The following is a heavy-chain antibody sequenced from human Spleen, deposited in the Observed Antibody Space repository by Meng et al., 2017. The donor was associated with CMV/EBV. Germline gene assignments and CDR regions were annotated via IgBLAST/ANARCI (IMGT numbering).Heavy chain of an antibody. Sequence: ASVKVSCRASGYTFTGYYMNWVRQAPGQGLEWLGWINPNSGGTNYAQKFQGRVTMTRDTSISTVHMELTKLRSDDTAVYYCSRRDLWFGDYLDVWGQGTTVTVSS. V-gene: IGHV1-2*02. CDR1: GYTFTGYY. CDR3: SRRDLWFGDYLDV. J-gene: IGHJ6*02. D-gene: IGHD3-10*01. CDR2: INPNSGGT.